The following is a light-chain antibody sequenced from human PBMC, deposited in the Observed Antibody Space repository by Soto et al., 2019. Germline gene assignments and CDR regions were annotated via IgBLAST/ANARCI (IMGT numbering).Light chain of an antibody. CDR3: QQSYSNPKT. V-gene: IGKV1-39*01. Sequence: DIPMTQSPSSLSASIGDRVTITCQARHSISTYVNWYQQKPGKAPQLLIHGASSLQSGVPSRFSGRGSGTDFTLTISSLQPADFATYYCQQSYSNPKTFGQGTKVQI. CDR2: GAS. CDR1: HSISTY. J-gene: IGKJ1*01.